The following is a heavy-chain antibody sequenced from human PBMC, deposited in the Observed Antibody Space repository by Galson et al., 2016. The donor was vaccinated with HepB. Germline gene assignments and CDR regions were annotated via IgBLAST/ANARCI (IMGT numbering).Heavy chain of an antibody. J-gene: IGHJ6*02. Sequence: SLRLSCAASGFTFSGSTIHWVRQASGKGLEWVGHIRSNVNSGATAYAASVRGRFAISRDDSKNTAYLQMSNLKTDDTAVYYCCQGGKSGYYYGMDVWGQGTTVTVSS. CDR1: GFTFSGST. CDR3: CQGGKSGYYYGMDV. D-gene: IGHD4-23*01. CDR2: IRSNVNSGAT. V-gene: IGHV3-73*01.